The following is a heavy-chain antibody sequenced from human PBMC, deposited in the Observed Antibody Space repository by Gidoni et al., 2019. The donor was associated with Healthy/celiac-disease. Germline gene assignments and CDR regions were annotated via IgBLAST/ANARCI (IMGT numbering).Heavy chain of an antibody. CDR2: ISGSGGST. D-gene: IGHD3-10*01. V-gene: IGHV3-23*01. CDR1: GFTFSSSA. Sequence: EVQLLESGGSLVQPGGSLRLSCAASGFTFSSSAMSWVRQAPGKGLEWVSAISGSGGSTYYEDSVKGRLTISRDNSKNTLYLQMNSLRAEDTAVYYCAKDLDYGSGSPPNIFDYWGQGTLVTVSS. CDR3: AKDLDYGSGSPPNIFDY. J-gene: IGHJ4*02.